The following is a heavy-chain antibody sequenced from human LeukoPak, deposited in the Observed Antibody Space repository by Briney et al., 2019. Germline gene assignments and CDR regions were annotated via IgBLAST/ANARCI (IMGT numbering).Heavy chain of an antibody. Sequence: SETLSLTCTVSGGSFNSYCWTWIRQPPGKGLEWIGFIFYTGSTSYNPSLKSRVTISLDTSKNQFSLRLSSVTAADTAVYYCARRVATKPKYCFDNWGQGTLVTVST. CDR3: ARRVATKPKYCFDN. J-gene: IGHJ4*02. CDR2: IFYTGST. CDR1: GGSFNSYC. V-gene: IGHV4-59*08. D-gene: IGHD5-24*01.